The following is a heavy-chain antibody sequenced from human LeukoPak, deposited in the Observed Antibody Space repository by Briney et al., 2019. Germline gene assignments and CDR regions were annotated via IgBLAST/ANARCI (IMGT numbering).Heavy chain of an antibody. J-gene: IGHJ4*02. Sequence: SGGPLRLSCAASGFTFRPYTMNWVRQAPGKELDGVSSISSRSTSIYYADSAKGRFTISRDNSKNTFYLQMNSLRAEDTAVYYCAGYSSGWYMTYWGQGTLVTVYS. CDR3: AGYSSGWYMTY. CDR1: GFTFRPYT. V-gene: IGHV3-21*01. D-gene: IGHD6-19*01. CDR2: ISSRSTSI.